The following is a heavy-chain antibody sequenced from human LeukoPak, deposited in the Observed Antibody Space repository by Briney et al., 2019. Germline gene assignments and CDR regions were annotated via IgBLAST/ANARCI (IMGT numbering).Heavy chain of an antibody. CDR2: ISGSGGST. D-gene: IGHD2-2*01. Sequence: GGSLRLSCAASGFTFGSYAMSWVRQAPGKGLEWVSAISGSGGSTYYADSVKGRFTISRDNSKNTLYLQMNSLRAEDTAVYYCAKLGPDSTSFQGFYYYGMDVWGQGTTVTVSS. V-gene: IGHV3-23*01. J-gene: IGHJ6*02. CDR1: GFTFGSYA. CDR3: AKLGPDSTSFQGFYYYGMDV.